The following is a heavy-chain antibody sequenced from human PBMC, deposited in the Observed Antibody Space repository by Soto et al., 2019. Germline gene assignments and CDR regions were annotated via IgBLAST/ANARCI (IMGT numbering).Heavy chain of an antibody. CDR1: GYTFTSYG. J-gene: IGHJ4*02. Sequence: QVHLVQSGAEVKKTGASVKVSCKCSGYTFTSYGITWVRQAPGQGLEWMGWISAHNGNTDYAQKLQGRVTVTRDTSTSTAYMELRSLRSDDTAVYYCARGRYGDYWGQGALVTVSS. CDR3: ARGRYGDY. CDR2: ISAHNGNT. V-gene: IGHV1-18*01. D-gene: IGHD1-1*01.